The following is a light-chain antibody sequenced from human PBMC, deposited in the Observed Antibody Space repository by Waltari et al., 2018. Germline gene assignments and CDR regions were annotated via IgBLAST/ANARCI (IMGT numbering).Light chain of an antibody. V-gene: IGKV4-1*01. Sequence: DIVMTQSPDFLTVSLGERATINCKSRQSLLYSSNNKNYLAWYQQKLGQPPNLLIYWASTRKSGVPDRFSGSGSGTDFTLTISSLQAEDVAVYYCQQYYGTPPTFGQGTKVDIK. CDR2: WAS. J-gene: IGKJ1*01. CDR3: QQYYGTPPT. CDR1: QSLLYSSNNKNY.